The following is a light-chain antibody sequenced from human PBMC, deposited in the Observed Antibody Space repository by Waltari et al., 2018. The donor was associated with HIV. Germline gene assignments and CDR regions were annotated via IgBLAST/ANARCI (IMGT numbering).Light chain of an antibody. V-gene: IGLV2-8*01. J-gene: IGLJ2*01. Sequence: QSALTQPTSASGSPGQSVTISCTGNSSDVGGYNYVSWYQQHPGKAPKLMIYEVTKRPSGVPDRFSGSKSGNTASLTVSGLQAEDEADYYCSSYAGSNNLLFGGGTKLTVL. CDR2: EVT. CDR3: SSYAGSNNLL. CDR1: SSDVGGYNY.